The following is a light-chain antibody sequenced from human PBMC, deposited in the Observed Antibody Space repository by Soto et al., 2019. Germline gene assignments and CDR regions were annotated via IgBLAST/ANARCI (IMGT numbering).Light chain of an antibody. CDR2: DAS. CDR3: QQYGSSPLT. V-gene: IGKV3-20*01. CDR1: QSVGSTY. Sequence: EIVLTRSPGTLSLSPGERATLSCRASQSVGSTYLAWYQQKPGQAPRLLIYDASSRATGIPDRFSGSASGTDFTLTISRLEPEDFAVYYYQQYGSSPLTFGGGTKVDIK. J-gene: IGKJ4*01.